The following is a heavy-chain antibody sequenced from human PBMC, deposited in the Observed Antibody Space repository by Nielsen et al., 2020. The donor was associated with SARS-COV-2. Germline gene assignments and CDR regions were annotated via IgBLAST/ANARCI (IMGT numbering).Heavy chain of an antibody. D-gene: IGHD3-22*01. J-gene: IGHJ4*02. CDR1: GFTFGDYA. CDR2: IRSKAYGGTT. Sequence: GGSLRLSCTASGFTFGDYAMSWVRQAPGKGLEWVGFIRSKAYGGTTEYAASVKGRFTISRDDSKSIAYLQMNSLKTEDTAVYYCTRDRDYYDSSGHDYWGQGTLDTVSS. CDR3: TRDRDYYDSSGHDY. V-gene: IGHV3-49*04.